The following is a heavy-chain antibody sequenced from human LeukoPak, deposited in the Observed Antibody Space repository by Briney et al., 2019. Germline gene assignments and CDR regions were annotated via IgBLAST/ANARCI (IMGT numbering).Heavy chain of an antibody. CDR2: IYYSGST. CDR3: ARLPKGLYDYAY. D-gene: IGHD2/OR15-2a*01. CDR1: GGSLSSSTYY. Sequence: KPSETLSLNCTVSGGSLSSSTYYWGWIRQPPGKGPEWVGTIYYSGSTYYNPSLKSRVTISGDASKNHFSLNLTSMTAADTAVYYCARLPKGLYDYAYWGQGTLVTVSS. V-gene: IGHV4-39*02. J-gene: IGHJ4*02.